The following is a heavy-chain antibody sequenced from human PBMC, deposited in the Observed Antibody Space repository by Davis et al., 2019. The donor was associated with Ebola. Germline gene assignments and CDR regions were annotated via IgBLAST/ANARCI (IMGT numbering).Heavy chain of an antibody. V-gene: IGHV5-51*06. CDR2: IYPGDADT. J-gene: IGHJ2*01. CDR3: ARRFYWYFDV. Sequence: GESLKISCKGSGYSFSSNWIGWVRQKPGKGLEWMGIIYPGDADTRYSPSFEGHVTISADKSTGTAYLQWSSLKASDTAIYYCARRFYWYFDVWGRGTLVTVSS. CDR1: GYSFSSNW.